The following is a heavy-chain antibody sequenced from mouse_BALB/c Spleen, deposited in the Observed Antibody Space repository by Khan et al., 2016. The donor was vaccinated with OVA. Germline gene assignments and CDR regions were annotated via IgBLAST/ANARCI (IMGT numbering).Heavy chain of an antibody. D-gene: IGHD2-1*01. Sequence: EVKLEESGGGLVKPGGSLKLSCAASGFTFSTYTMSWVRQTPEKRLEWVATISSGGSYTYYPESVKGRFTISRDNARNTLFLQMSSLKSEDTAMYYSARDRGNHLYYFDYWGQGTTLTVSS. CDR3: ARDRGNHLYYFDY. CDR2: ISSGGSYT. J-gene: IGHJ2*01. CDR1: GFTFSTYT. V-gene: IGHV5-6-4*01.